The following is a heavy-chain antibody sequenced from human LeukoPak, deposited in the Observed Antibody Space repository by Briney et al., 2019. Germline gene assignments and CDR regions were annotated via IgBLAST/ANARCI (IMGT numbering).Heavy chain of an antibody. Sequence: GGSLRLSCAACGIVFSSFGLGWVRQAPGKGLEWVSGIGAGGRGDTYYADSVKGRFIISRDNSKDTLFLHLNSLRAEDTATYYCVKGYNWNDEFDYWGQGTLVTVS. V-gene: IGHV3-23*01. J-gene: IGHJ4*02. D-gene: IGHD1-20*01. CDR3: VKGYNWNDEFDY. CDR1: GIVFSSFG. CDR2: IGAGGRGDT.